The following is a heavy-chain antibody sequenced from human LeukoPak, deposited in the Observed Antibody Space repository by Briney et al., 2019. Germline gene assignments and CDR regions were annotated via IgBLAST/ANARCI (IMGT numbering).Heavy chain of an antibody. J-gene: IGHJ2*01. CDR1: GFTFSDYY. CDR2: ISSGGGVT. V-gene: IGHV3-11*06. Sequence: GGSLRLSCSASGFTFSDYYMCWIRQAPGKGLEWVAYISSGGGVTHHADSVNGRFTISRDDAKNSIYLQMYSLRTEDTAVYYCARDLVSQFGDLWGRGTLVTVSS. D-gene: IGHD2-8*01. CDR3: ARDLVSQFGDL.